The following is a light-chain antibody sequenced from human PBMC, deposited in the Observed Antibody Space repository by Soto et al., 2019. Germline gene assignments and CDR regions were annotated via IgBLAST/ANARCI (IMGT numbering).Light chain of an antibody. J-gene: IGKJ5*01. Sequence: DIQMTQSPSSLSASIGDRVTITCRASQSISSHLYWFQQKPGQAPKLLIYASSSLQSRVPSRFSGSGSGTDFTLTICSLQPEDLATYYCQQSYSNSITFGQGTRLQIK. CDR3: QQSYSNSIT. CDR1: QSISSH. CDR2: ASS. V-gene: IGKV1-39*01.